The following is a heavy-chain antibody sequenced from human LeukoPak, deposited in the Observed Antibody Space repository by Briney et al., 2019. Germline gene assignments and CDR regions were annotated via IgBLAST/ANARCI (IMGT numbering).Heavy chain of an antibody. CDR2: ISWNSGSI. CDR1: GFTFDDYA. J-gene: IGHJ3*02. D-gene: IGHD6-19*01. V-gene: IGHV3-9*01. Sequence: GGSLRLSCAASGFTFDDYAMHWVWQAPGKGLEWVSGISWNSGSIGYADSVKGRFTISRDNAKNSLYLQMNSLRAEDTALYYCAKDKEWLVRGAFDIWGQGTMVTVSS. CDR3: AKDKEWLVRGAFDI.